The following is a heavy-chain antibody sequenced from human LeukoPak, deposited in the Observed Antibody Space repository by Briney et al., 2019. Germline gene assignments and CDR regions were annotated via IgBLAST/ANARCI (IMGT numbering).Heavy chain of an antibody. V-gene: IGHV4-59*08. CDR1: GGSISSYY. CDR2: IYYSESA. Sequence: SETLSLTYTVSGGSISSYYWSWIRQPPGKGLEWIGYIYYSESANYNPSLKSRITISVDTSKNQFSLNLNSVTAADTAVYYCARVGGYPLSAFDIWGRGTMVTVSS. D-gene: IGHD3-22*01. J-gene: IGHJ3*02. CDR3: ARVGGYPLSAFDI.